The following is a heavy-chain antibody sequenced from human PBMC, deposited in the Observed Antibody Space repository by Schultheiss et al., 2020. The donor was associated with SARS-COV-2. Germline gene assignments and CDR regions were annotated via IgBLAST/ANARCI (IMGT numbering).Heavy chain of an antibody. CDR2: IYSGGST. V-gene: IGHV3-23*03. J-gene: IGHJ4*02. CDR3: AKDLDRDYYGSGSYFGY. CDR1: GFTFDDYA. Sequence: GSLRLSCAASGFTFDDYAMHWVRQAPGKGLEWVSVIYSGGSTYYADSVKGRFTISRDNSKNTLYLQMNSLRAEDTAVYYCAKDLDRDYYGSGSYFGYWGQGTLVTVSS. D-gene: IGHD3-10*01.